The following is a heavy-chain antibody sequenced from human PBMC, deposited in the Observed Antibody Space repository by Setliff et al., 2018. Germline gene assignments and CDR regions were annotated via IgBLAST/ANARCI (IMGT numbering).Heavy chain of an antibody. CDR2: IKQDGSVK. CDR3: ARDPFGNPVFDP. CDR1: GFTFSSYG. V-gene: IGHV3-7*01. J-gene: IGHJ5*02. D-gene: IGHD3-10*01. Sequence: GGSLRLSCAASGFTFSSYGMHWVRQAPGKGLEWVANIKQDGSVKNYVDSVKGRFSISRDNTKNSLYLQMNSLRAEDTAVYYCARDPFGNPVFDPWGQG.